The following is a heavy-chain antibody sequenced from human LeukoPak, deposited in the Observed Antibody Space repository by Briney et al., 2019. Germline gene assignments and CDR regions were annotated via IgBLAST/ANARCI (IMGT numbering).Heavy chain of an antibody. CDR1: GYTFTSYA. CDR3: ARVQEITFGGVIVHDAFDI. D-gene: IGHD3-16*02. V-gene: IGHV1-3*01. Sequence: ASVKVSCKASGYTFTSYAMHWVRQAPGQRLEWMGWINAGNGNTKYSQKFQGRVTITRDTSASTAYMELSSLRSEDTAVYYCARVQEITFGGVIVHDAFDIWGQGTMVTVSS. J-gene: IGHJ3*02. CDR2: INAGNGNT.